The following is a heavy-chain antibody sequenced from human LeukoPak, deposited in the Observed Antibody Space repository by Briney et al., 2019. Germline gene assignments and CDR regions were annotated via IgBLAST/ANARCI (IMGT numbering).Heavy chain of an antibody. D-gene: IGHD2-21*01. CDR1: GFTFSSYE. V-gene: IGHV3-23*01. CDR3: TKIGVIANWYYDI. CDR2: ISSNGGET. J-gene: IGHJ2*01. Sequence: GGSLRLSCTASGFTFSSYEMNWVRQAPGTGLQWVSSISSNGGETFYADSVKGRFTVSRDNSKNTLYLQMNSLRAEDTAVYYCTKIGVIANWYYDIWGRGTLVTVSS.